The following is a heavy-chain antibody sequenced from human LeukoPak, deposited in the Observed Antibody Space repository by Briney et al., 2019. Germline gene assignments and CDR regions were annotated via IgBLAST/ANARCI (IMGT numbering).Heavy chain of an antibody. V-gene: IGHV3-20*04. CDR3: ARAAYCGGDCYLYYFDY. CDR1: GFTFGDYG. Sequence: GGSLRLSCAASGFTFGDYGMSWVRQAPGKGLEWVSGINWNGGSTGYADSVKGRFTISRDNAKNSLYLQMNSLRAEDTALYYCARAAYCGGDCYLYYFDYWGQGTLVTVSS. CDR2: INWNGGST. J-gene: IGHJ4*02. D-gene: IGHD2-21*02.